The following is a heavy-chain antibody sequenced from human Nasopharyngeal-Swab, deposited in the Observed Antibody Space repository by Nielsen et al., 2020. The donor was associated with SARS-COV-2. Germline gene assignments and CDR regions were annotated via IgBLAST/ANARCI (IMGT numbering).Heavy chain of an antibody. CDR2: ISSSGGTM. D-gene: IGHD2-2*01. J-gene: IGHJ4*02. Sequence: GESLKISCATSGFTFSIYSMNWVRQAPGKGLEWVSYISSSGGTMYYTDSVKGRFTISRDNVKHSLFLQMNSLRDDDTAVYYCAKGSPGQCSSVTCTGAMYFDHWGQGTLVTVSS. CDR3: AKGSPGQCSSVTCTGAMYFDH. CDR1: GFTFSIYS. V-gene: IGHV3-48*02.